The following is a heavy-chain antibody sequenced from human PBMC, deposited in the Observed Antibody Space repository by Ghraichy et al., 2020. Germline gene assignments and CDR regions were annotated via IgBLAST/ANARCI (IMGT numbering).Heavy chain of an antibody. CDR1: GGSISSGGYY. CDR2: IYYSGST. D-gene: IGHD2-2*01. Sequence: LRLSCTVSGGSISSGGYYWSWLRQHPGKGLEWIVYIYYSGSTYYNPSLKSRVTISVDTSKNQFSLKLSSVTAADTAVYYWARGRYCSSTSCPWVPWFDPWGQGTLVTVSS. V-gene: IGHV4-31*03. CDR3: ARGRYCSSTSCPWVPWFDP. J-gene: IGHJ5*02.